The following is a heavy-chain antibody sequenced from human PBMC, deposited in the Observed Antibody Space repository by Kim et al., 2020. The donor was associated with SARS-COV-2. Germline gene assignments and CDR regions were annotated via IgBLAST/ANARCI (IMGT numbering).Heavy chain of an antibody. CDR3: ARSDCSSTNCYNLDD. V-gene: IGHV4-4*07. Sequence: SETLSLTCTVSGGSISSYYWSWIRQPAGKGLEWIGRIYTSGSTNYNPSLKSRVTMSVDTSKNQFSLKLSSVTAADTAVYYCARSDCSSTNCYNLDDWSQGTLVTVSS. CDR1: GGSISSYY. J-gene: IGHJ4*02. D-gene: IGHD2-2*01. CDR2: IYTSGST.